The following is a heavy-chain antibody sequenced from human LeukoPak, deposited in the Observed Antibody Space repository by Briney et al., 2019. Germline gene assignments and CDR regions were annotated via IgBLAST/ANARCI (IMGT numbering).Heavy chain of an antibody. D-gene: IGHD5-18*01. CDR3: ARGGYSYGYQGGFDY. CDR2: IYYSGST. V-gene: IGHV4-59*01. CDR1: GGTISCYY. Sequence: SETLSLTCTVSGGTISCYYWSWIRQPPGKGLEWIGYIYYSGSTNYNPSLKSRVTISVDTSKNQFSLKLSSVTAADTAVYYCARGGYSYGYQGGFDYWGQGTLVTVSS. J-gene: IGHJ4*02.